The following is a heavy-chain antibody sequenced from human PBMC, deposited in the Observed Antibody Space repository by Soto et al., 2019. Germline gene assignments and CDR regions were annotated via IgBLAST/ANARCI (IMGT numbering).Heavy chain of an antibody. V-gene: IGHV4-61*08. CDR1: GGSITSGGYS. J-gene: IGHJ5*02. CDR3: ARGGKCSSTSCYHWFDP. D-gene: IGHD2-2*01. CDR2: IYYSGST. Sequence: PSETLSLSCAVSGGSITSGGYSWGWIWQPPGKGLEWIGYIYYSGSTNYNPSLKSRFTISVDTSKNQFSLKLSSVTAADTAVYYCARGGKCSSTSCYHWFDPWGQGTLVTVSS.